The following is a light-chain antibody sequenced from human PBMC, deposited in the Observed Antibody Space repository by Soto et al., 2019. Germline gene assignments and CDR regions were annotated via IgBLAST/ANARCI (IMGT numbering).Light chain of an antibody. CDR1: QSVLYSSKNKNS. V-gene: IGKV4-1*01. Sequence: DIVMTQSPDSLAVSLGERATINCKSSQSVLYSSKNKNSLVWYQQKPGQPPKLLIYWASTRESGVPDRFSGSGSGTDFTLTSNSLQAEDVAVYYCQQHYSDPLTFGGGTKVEIK. J-gene: IGKJ4*01. CDR2: WAS. CDR3: QQHYSDPLT.